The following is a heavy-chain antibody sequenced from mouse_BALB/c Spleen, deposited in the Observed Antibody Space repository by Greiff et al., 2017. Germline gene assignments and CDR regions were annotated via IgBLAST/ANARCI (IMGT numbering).Heavy chain of an antibody. CDR3: ARGMPGAWFAY. Sequence: VQRVESGPGLVAPSQSLSITCTVSGFSLTSYGVHWVRQPPGKGLEWLGVIWAGGSTNYNSALMSRLSISKDNSKSQVFLKMNSLQTDDTAMYYCARGMPGAWFAYWGQGTLVTVSA. J-gene: IGHJ3*01. CDR1: GFSLTSYG. D-gene: IGHD2-10*02. CDR2: IWAGGST. V-gene: IGHV2-9*02.